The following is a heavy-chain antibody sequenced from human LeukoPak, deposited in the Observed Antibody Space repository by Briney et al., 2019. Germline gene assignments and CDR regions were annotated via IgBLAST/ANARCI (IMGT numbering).Heavy chain of an antibody. J-gene: IGHJ4*02. CDR2: ITHSGST. D-gene: IGHD4-11*01. Sequence: SETLSLTCAVYVDSFSGYYWTWIRQPPGKGLEWIGEITHSGSTKYNPSLKSRVTISVDTSKNQFSLKLMSVTAADSAVYYCARATTITHNFDCWGQGTLVTVSS. CDR3: ARATTITHNFDC. V-gene: IGHV4-34*01. CDR1: VDSFSGYY.